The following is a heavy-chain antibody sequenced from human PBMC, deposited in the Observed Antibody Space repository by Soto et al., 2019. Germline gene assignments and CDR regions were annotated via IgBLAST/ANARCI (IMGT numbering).Heavy chain of an antibody. Sequence: QVQLVQSGAEVKKPGSSVTVSCKASRGTLSSYALSWVRQAPGQGLEWMGRITPFSGAPNYAQKFQDRVTITADASTSTVYMELTGLTSEDTAVYYCARVVMTTVPASFYYGMDVWGQGTSVIVS. CDR3: ARVVMTTVPASFYYGMDV. V-gene: IGHV1-69*18. D-gene: IGHD4-4*01. J-gene: IGHJ6*02. CDR2: ITPFSGAP. CDR1: RGTLSSYA.